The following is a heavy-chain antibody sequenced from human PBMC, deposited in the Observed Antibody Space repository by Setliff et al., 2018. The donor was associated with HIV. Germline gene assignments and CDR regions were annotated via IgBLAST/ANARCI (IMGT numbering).Heavy chain of an antibody. CDR2: ISGYNGNT. CDR1: GYTFRSYG. CDR3: ARGHSSSWTGWFDP. D-gene: IGHD6-13*01. Sequence: ASVKVSCKASGYTFRSYGISWVRQAPGQGLEWMGWISGYNGNTEYAQKFQGRVTMTTDTSTTIAYMELRSLRSDDTAVYYCARGHSSSWTGWFDPWGQGTLVTVSS. J-gene: IGHJ5*02. V-gene: IGHV1-18*01.